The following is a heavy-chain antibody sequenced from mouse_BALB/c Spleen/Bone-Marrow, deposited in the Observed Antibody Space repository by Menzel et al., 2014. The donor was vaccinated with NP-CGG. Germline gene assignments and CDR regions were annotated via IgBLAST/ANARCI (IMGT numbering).Heavy chain of an antibody. CDR3: ARHGITRLLDY. J-gene: IGHJ2*01. CDR2: ISSGGSYT. CDR1: GFTFXSYA. Sequence: EVQVVESGGGLVKPGGSLKLSCAASGFTFXSYAMSWVRQTPEKRLEWVATISSGGSYTYYPDSVKGRLTISRDNAENTLYLQMSSLRSEDTAMYYCARHGITRLLDYWGQGTTLTVSS. V-gene: IGHV5-9-3*01. D-gene: IGHD2-4*01.